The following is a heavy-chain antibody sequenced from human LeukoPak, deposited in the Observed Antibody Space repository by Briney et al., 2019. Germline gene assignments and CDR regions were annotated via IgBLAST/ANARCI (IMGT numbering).Heavy chain of an antibody. V-gene: IGHV3-9*01. CDR2: ISWNSGSI. Sequence: PGGSLRLSCAASGFTFDDYAMHWVRHGPGKGLEWVSGISWNSGSIAYADSVKGRFTISRDNAKNLLYLQMNSLRAEDTAIYYCAREDTSGLDYSGQGTPVTVSS. CDR1: GFTFDDYA. D-gene: IGHD6-19*01. J-gene: IGHJ4*02. CDR3: AREDTSGLDY.